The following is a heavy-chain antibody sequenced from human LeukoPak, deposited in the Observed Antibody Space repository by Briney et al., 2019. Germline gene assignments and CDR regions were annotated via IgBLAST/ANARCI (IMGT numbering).Heavy chain of an antibody. CDR2: ISGRGDST. J-gene: IGHJ4*02. CDR1: GFTFSDYA. CDR3: AYCSGGDCYAGLDY. Sequence: GGSLRLSCAASGFTFSDYAMSWVRQAPGKGLEWVSAISGRGDSTYYADSLKGRFTISRDRSKNTLYLQMNSLRAEDTAVYYCAYCSGGDCYAGLDYWGQGTLVTVSS. D-gene: IGHD2-15*01. V-gene: IGHV3-23*01.